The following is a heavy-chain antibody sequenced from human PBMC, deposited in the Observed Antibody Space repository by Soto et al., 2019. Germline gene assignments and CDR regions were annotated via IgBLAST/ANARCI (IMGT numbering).Heavy chain of an antibody. J-gene: IGHJ4*02. CDR1: GFTFSSYW. Sequence: LRLSCAASGFTFSSYWMSWVRQAPGKGLEWVANIKQDGSEKYYVDSVKGRFTISRDNAKHSLYLQMNSLRAEDTAVYYCARDSIAEAVDYWGQGNLVTVSS. D-gene: IGHD6-13*01. V-gene: IGHV3-7*01. CDR3: ARDSIAEAVDY. CDR2: IKQDGSEK.